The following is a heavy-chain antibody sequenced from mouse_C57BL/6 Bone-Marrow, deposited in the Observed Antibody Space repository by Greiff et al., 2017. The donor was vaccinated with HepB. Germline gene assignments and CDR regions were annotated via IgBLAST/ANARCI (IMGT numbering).Heavy chain of an antibody. CDR2: IDPENGDT. CDR1: GFNIKDAY. J-gene: IGHJ2*01. Sequence: EVPLQPSGAALVRPGASVTLSCTASGFNIKDAYMPWVKQRPEQGLAWIGWIDPENGDTEYASKFQGKATITADTSSNTAYRQLSSLTSEDTAVYYCTTPGGDYWGQGTTLTVSS. V-gene: IGHV14-4*01. CDR3: TTPGGDY.